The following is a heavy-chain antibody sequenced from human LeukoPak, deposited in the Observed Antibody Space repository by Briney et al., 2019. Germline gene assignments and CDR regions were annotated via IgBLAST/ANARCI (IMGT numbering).Heavy chain of an antibody. Sequence: PGGSLRLSCAASGFTFSSYSMNWVRQAPGKGLEWVSSISSSSYIYYADSVKGRFTISRDNAKNSLYLQMNSLRAEDTAVYYCARGVMGYSSSSPISYGMDVWGQGTTVTVSS. CDR1: GFTFSSYS. V-gene: IGHV3-21*01. CDR3: ARGVMGYSSSSPISYGMDV. J-gene: IGHJ6*02. CDR2: ISSSSYI. D-gene: IGHD6-6*01.